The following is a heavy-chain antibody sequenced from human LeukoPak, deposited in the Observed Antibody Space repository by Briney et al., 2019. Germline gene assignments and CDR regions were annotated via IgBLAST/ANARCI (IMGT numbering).Heavy chain of an antibody. J-gene: IGHJ4*02. CDR3: ARDRKGRPPLTDFDY. D-gene: IGHD1-26*01. CDR1: GYTFTSYY. Sequence: ASVKVSCKASGYTFTSYYMHWVRQAPGQGLEWMGIINPSGGSTSYAQKFQGRVTMTRDTSTSTVYMELSSLRSEDTAVYYCARDRKGRPPLTDFDYWGQGTLVTVSS. V-gene: IGHV1-46*01. CDR2: INPSGGST.